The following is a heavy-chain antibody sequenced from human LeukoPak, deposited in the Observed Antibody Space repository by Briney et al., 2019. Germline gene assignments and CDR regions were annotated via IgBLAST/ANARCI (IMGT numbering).Heavy chain of an antibody. CDR3: ARLLVYASGAEAFDY. CDR1: GFTFNSYS. V-gene: IGHV3-21*01. J-gene: IGHJ4*02. Sequence: GGSARLSCAASGFTFNSYSMNWIRQAPGKGLEWVSSISGSNSYIYYADSMKGRFTISRDNAKNSLYLQMNSLRAEDTAVYYCARLLVYASGAEAFDYWGQGTLVTVSS. CDR2: ISGSNSYI. D-gene: IGHD3-10*01.